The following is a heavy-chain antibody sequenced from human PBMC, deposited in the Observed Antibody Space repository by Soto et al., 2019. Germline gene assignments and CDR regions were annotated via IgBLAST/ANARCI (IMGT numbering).Heavy chain of an antibody. CDR2: IKHDGREK. CDR1: GFTFSRCW. V-gene: IGHV3-7*01. D-gene: IGHD4-17*01. J-gene: IGHJ4*02. CDR3: ARVGGIDGDYVDY. Sequence: GSLRLSCAASGFTFSRCWMSWVRQAPGKGLEWVANIKHDGREKYYVDSAKGRFTISRDNAKNSLYLQMNSLRAEDTATYYCARVGGIDGDYVDYWGQGTLVTVSS.